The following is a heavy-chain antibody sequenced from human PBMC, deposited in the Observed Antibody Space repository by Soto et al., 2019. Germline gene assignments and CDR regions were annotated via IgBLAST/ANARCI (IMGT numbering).Heavy chain of an antibody. V-gene: IGHV4-39*01. J-gene: IGHJ5*02. CDR1: GGSINSSSYF. CDR3: ARHYSSGSRNWFDP. CDR2: IYYSGST. D-gene: IGHD6-19*01. Sequence: LSLTCSVSGGSINSSSYFGGWVRQPPGKGLEWIGSIYYSGSTYYNPSLRSRVTISVDTSKNQFSLKLSSVTAADTAVFYCARHYSSGSRNWFDPWGQGTLVTVSS.